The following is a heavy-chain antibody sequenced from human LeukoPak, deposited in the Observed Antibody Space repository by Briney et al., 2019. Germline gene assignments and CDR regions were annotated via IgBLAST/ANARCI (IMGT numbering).Heavy chain of an antibody. CDR1: GLPIADFA. V-gene: IGHV3-43*02. Sequence: GESLRLSCVASGLPIADFAMHWVRQAPGKGLEWVSLISGDGVSTFYADSVKGRFSISRDNSKNSLSLEMNSLRTEDTAMYYCARESGKFDYWGQGTLVAVSS. CDR2: ISGDGVST. J-gene: IGHJ4*02. CDR3: ARESGKFDY.